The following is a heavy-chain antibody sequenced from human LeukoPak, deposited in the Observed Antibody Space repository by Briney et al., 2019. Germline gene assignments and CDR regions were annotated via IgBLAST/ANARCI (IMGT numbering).Heavy chain of an antibody. D-gene: IGHD3-10*01. V-gene: IGHV1-8*01. CDR3: ARGRSVSYYNNWFYP. Sequence: ASVKVSSKASGYTFTIYDINWVRQAPGQGLEWMGWMNPNSGKTGYAQKFQGRVTITRNTSTSTAYMELSSLRSEATAVYSGARGRSVSYYNNWFYPWGQGTLVSVSS. J-gene: IGHJ5*02. CDR1: GYTFTIYD. CDR2: MNPNSGKT.